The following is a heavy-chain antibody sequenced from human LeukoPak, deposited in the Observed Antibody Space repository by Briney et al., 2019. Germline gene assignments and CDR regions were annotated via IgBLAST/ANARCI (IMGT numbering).Heavy chain of an antibody. D-gene: IGHD2-21*02. CDR3: ARVKGDSHDDAFDI. Sequence: PSETLSLTCTVSGGSISSYYWSWIRQPPGKGLEWIGYIYYSGSTNYNPSLKSRVTISVDTSKNQFSLKLSSVTAADTAVYYCARVKGDSHDDAFDIWGQGTMVTVSS. CDR1: GGSISSYY. CDR2: IYYSGST. V-gene: IGHV4-59*01. J-gene: IGHJ3*02.